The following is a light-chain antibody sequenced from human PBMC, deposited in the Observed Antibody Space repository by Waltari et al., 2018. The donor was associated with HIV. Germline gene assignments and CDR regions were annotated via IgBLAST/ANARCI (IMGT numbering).Light chain of an antibody. CDR3: TGWDASLSEYV. CDR2: KNF. V-gene: IGLV1-47*01. J-gene: IGLJ1*01. Sequence: QSVLTQPPSASGAPGQRVTISCSGSYSNIGNDNVYCFQHLPGTAPRLLIYKNFYRPSGVPDRFSGSKYGTTASLAISGLRSEDEADYYCTGWDASLSEYVFGTGTRVTVL. CDR1: YSNIGNDN.